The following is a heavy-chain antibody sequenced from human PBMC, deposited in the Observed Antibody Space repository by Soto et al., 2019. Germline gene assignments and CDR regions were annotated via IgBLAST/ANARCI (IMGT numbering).Heavy chain of an antibody. D-gene: IGHD2-2*01. CDR1: GGSISSYY. CDR3: ARRNIVVVPSVPDYYYYYMDV. Sequence: PSETLSLTCTVSGGSISSYYWSWIRQPPGKGLEWIGYIYYSGSTNYNPSLKSRVTISVDTSKNQFSLKLSSVTAADTAVYYCARRNIVVVPSVPDYYYYYMDVWAKGTTVTVS. J-gene: IGHJ6*03. V-gene: IGHV4-59*08. CDR2: IYYSGST.